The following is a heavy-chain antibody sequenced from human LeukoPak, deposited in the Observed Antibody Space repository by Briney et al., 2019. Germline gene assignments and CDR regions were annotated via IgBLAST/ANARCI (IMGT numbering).Heavy chain of an antibody. CDR1: GGSISSSSYY. D-gene: IGHD2-2*01. Sequence: SETLSLTCTVSGGSISSSSYYWGWIRQPPGKGLEWIGSIYYSGSTYYNPPLKSRVTISVDTSKNQFSLKLSSVTAADTAVYYCARLLWYGGSTRGYYMDVWGKGTTVTVSS. V-gene: IGHV4-39*01. CDR2: IYYSGST. J-gene: IGHJ6*03. CDR3: ARLLWYGGSTRGYYMDV.